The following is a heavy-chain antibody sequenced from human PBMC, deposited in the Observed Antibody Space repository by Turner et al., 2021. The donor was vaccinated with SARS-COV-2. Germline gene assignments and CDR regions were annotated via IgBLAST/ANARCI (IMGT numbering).Heavy chain of an antibody. J-gene: IGHJ5*02. CDR1: GFTFSDAY. Sequence: EVQLVESGGGLVKPGGSLRLSCAAYGFTFSDAYMSWVRQAPGKGLEWVGRIKSKTDGGTTDYAAPVKGRFTISRDDSENTLYLQMNSLKTEDTAVYYCTGRGKVSYTWFDPWGQGTLVTVSS. V-gene: IGHV3-15*01. D-gene: IGHD2-8*01. CDR2: IKSKTDGGTT. CDR3: TGRGKVSYTWFDP.